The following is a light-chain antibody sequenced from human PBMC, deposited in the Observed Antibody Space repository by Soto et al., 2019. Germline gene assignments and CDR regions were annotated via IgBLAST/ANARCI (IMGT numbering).Light chain of an antibody. V-gene: IGLV1-51*01. CDR2: DNN. CDR3: GTWDYSLTAVV. Sequence: QSVLTQPPSVSAAPGEKVTISCSGRTSNIVNNFVSWYRQFPGTAPQLLIHDNNKRPSGIPERFYGSKGGSSATLGITGLHTGDEAVYYCGTWDYSLTAVVFGGGTKLTVL. J-gene: IGLJ2*01. CDR1: TSNIVNNF.